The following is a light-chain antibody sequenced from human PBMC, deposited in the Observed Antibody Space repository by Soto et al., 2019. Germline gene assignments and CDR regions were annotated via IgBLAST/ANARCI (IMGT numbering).Light chain of an antibody. Sequence: EIVLTQSPGPLSLSPGERVTLSCRTSQSVNSNFLSWFQQKPGQPPRLLLYAASKRAAGTPDRFSGAGSGTDFTLIISRLEPEDSAIYHCQLYGSYMFTFGQGTKVDI. V-gene: IGKV3-20*01. J-gene: IGKJ2*01. CDR1: QSVNSNF. CDR2: AAS. CDR3: QLYGSYMFT.